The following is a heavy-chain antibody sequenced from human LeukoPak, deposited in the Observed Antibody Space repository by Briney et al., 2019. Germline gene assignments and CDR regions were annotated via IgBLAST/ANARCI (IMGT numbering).Heavy chain of an antibody. Sequence: PSETLSLTCTVSGGSVSSYYWSWIRQPPGKGLEGIGYIYSSENTKYNSSLESRVTMSVDTSKNQFFLKLSSVTAADTAVYYCAGFHSGPSGWYVLWYFDLWGRGTLVTVSS. V-gene: IGHV4-4*09. CDR3: AGFHSGPSGWYVLWYFDL. J-gene: IGHJ2*01. CDR1: GGSVSSYY. CDR2: IYSSENT. D-gene: IGHD6-19*01.